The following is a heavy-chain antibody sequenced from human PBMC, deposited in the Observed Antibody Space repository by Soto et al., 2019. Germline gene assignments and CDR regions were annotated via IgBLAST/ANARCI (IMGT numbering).Heavy chain of an antibody. J-gene: IGHJ4*01. V-gene: IGHV3-48*02. D-gene: IGHD5-12*01. Sequence: DVQLVESGGGLVQPGGSLRLSCAASGFTFRSYNMNWVRQAPGKGLDWLSYISSSSSTIYYADSVKGRFTISRDNAKNSLYLQMNSRRDDDTAMYYCARGGTIAVTTIGDYWCQGTLVTVSS. CDR3: ARGGTIAVTTIGDY. CDR1: GFTFRSYN. CDR2: ISSSSSTI.